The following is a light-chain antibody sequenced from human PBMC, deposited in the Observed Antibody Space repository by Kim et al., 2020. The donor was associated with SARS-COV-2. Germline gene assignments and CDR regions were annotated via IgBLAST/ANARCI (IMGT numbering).Light chain of an antibody. V-gene: IGKV1-5*01. CDR3: QQYSTYSET. CDR2: DAS. Sequence: SACVVDRVTITCRAGQGISNSLAWYQQKPGKAPTLLIYDASSLESGIPSRFSGSGSGTEFTLTISSLQPDDFATYHCQQYSTYSETFGQGTKLEIK. J-gene: IGKJ2*01. CDR1: QGISNS.